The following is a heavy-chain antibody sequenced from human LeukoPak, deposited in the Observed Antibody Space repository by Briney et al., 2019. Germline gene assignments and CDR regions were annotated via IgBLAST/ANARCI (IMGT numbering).Heavy chain of an antibody. J-gene: IGHJ4*02. Sequence: ASVKVSCKASGYTFTSYDINWVRQATGQGLEWMGWMNPNSGNTDYAQKFQGRVTMTRNTSINTAYMELSSLRSEDTAVYYCARGSTVDTVATPLKYWGQGTLVTVSS. D-gene: IGHD5-12*01. V-gene: IGHV1-8*01. CDR3: ARGSTVDTVATPLKY. CDR1: GYTFTSYD. CDR2: MNPNSGNT.